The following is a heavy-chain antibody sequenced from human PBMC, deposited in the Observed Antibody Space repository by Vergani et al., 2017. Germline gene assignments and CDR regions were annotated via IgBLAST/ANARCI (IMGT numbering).Heavy chain of an antibody. CDR3: ARVEQLVYY. CDR1: GGSISSYY. Sequence: QVQLQESGPGLVKPSETLSITCTVSGGSISSYYWSWIRQPPGKGLEWIGYIYYSGSTNYNPSLKSRVTISVDTSKNQFSLKLSSVTAADTAVYYCARVEQLVYYWGQGTLVTVSS. V-gene: IGHV4-59*01. D-gene: IGHD6-6*01. J-gene: IGHJ4*02. CDR2: IYYSGST.